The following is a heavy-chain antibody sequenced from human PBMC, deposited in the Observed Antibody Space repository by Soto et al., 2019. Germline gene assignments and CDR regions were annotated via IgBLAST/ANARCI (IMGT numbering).Heavy chain of an antibody. Sequence: TSETLSLTCTVSGGSISSGGYYWSWIRQHPGKGLEWIGYIYYSGSTYYNPSLKSRVTISVDTSKNQFSLKLSSVTAADTAVYYCARSHSAYDWVLVANDDAFDIWGQGTMVTVSS. J-gene: IGHJ3*02. V-gene: IGHV4-31*03. D-gene: IGHD5-12*01. CDR3: ARSHSAYDWVLVANDDAFDI. CDR1: GGSISSGGYY. CDR2: IYYSGST.